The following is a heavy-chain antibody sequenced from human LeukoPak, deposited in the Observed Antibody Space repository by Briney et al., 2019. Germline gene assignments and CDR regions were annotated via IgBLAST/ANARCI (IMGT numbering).Heavy chain of an antibody. J-gene: IGHJ4*02. CDR3: AKDREDFDY. CDR1: GFTFSSYT. Sequence: PGGSLRLSCAASGFTFSSYTMNWVRQAPGKGLEWVSYISSSSSTIYYADSVRGRFTISRDNAKNSLYLQMNSLSAEDTAVYYCAKDREDFDYWGQGTLVTVSS. V-gene: IGHV3-48*04. D-gene: IGHD1-26*01. CDR2: ISSSSSTI.